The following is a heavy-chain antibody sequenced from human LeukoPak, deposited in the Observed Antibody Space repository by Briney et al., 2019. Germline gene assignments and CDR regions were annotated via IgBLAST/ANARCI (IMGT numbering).Heavy chain of an antibody. J-gene: IGHJ4*02. D-gene: IGHD3-10*01. Sequence: ASVKVSCKASGGTFSSYAISWVRQAPGQGLEWMGGIIPIFGTANYAQKFQGRVTITADESTSTAYMELSSLRSEDTAVYCCARDHELASEYYSTFDWGQGTLVTVSS. CDR3: ARDHELASEYYSTFD. V-gene: IGHV1-69*13. CDR2: IIPIFGTA. CDR1: GGTFSSYA.